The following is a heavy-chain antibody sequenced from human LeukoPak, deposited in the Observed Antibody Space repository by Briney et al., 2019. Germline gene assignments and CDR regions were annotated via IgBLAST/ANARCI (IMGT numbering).Heavy chain of an antibody. V-gene: IGHV4-59*01. Sequence: PSETLSLTCTVSGGSISSYYWSWIRQPPGKGLEWIGYIYYSGNTNYNPSLKSRVTISVDTSKNQFSLKLNSVTAADTAVYYCARVGGYGDYASHWGQGTMVTVSS. CDR1: GGSISSYY. CDR2: IYYSGNT. CDR3: ARVGGYGDYASH. D-gene: IGHD4-17*01. J-gene: IGHJ3*01.